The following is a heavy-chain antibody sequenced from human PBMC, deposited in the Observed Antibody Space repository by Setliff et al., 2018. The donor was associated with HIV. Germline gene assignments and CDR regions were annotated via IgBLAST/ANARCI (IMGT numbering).Heavy chain of an antibody. CDR2: ITYDGSRT. V-gene: IGHV3-30*15. Sequence: GGSLRLSCVASGFTFSTFAMHWVRQAPGKGLEWVSSITYDGSRTNYAGSVKGRFTISRDNSNNTLFLEVSRLRPEDTALYYCASARIPTGGTSTSFDYWGQGTLVTVSS. D-gene: IGHD1-1*01. CDR3: ASARIPTGGTSTSFDY. CDR1: GFTFSTFA. J-gene: IGHJ4*02.